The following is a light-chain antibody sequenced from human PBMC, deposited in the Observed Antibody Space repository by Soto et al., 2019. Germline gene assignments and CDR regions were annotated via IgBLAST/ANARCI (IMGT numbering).Light chain of an antibody. CDR1: SNDVGGYNF. Sequence: QSALTQPPSASGSPGQSVTISCTGTSNDVGGYNFVSWYQQHPGKAPKLLIYEVSKRPSGVPNRFSGSKSGNTASLAVSGLQGEDEADYYCSSYAGSNNRYVFGTGTKLTVL. CDR2: EVS. V-gene: IGLV2-8*01. CDR3: SSYAGSNNRYV. J-gene: IGLJ1*01.